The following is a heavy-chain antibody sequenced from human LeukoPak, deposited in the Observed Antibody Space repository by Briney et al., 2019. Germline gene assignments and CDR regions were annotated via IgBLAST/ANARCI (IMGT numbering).Heavy chain of an antibody. CDR1: GFTFSSYS. CDR3: ARGLATNTAMAHFDY. CDR2: ISSSSSYI. Sequence: PGGSLRLSCAASGFTFSSYSMNWVRQAPGKGLEWVSSISSSSSYIYYADSVKGRFTISRDNAKNSLYLQMNSLRAEDTAVYYCARGLATNTAMAHFDYWGQGTLVTVSS. D-gene: IGHD5-18*01. J-gene: IGHJ4*02. V-gene: IGHV3-21*01.